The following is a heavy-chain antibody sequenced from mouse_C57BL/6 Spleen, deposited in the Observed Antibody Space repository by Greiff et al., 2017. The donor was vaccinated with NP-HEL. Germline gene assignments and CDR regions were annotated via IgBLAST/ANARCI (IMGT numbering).Heavy chain of an antibody. D-gene: IGHD3-2*02. CDR1: GYTFTSYG. Sequence: VQLQESGAELARPGASVKLSCKASGYTFTSYGISWVKQRTGQGLEWIGEIYPRSGNPYYNEKFKGKATLTADKSSSTAYMELRSLTSEDSAVYFCARKDSSGYRDYYAMDYWGQGTSVTVSS. CDR2: IYPRSGNP. CDR3: ARKDSSGYRDYYAMDY. J-gene: IGHJ4*01. V-gene: IGHV1-81*01.